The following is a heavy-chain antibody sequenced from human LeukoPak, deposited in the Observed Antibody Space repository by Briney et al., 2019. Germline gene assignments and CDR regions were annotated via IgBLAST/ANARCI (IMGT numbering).Heavy chain of an antibody. V-gene: IGHV3-21*01. D-gene: IGHD3-3*01. Sequence: PGGSLRLSCAASGFTFSSYSVNWVHQAPGKGLEWVSSISSSSSYIYYADSVKGRFTISRDNAKNSLHLQMNSLRVEDTAVYYCARDSYYDFWSGSTYHMDVWGKGTTVIVSS. CDR1: GFTFSSYS. CDR2: ISSSSSYI. J-gene: IGHJ6*03. CDR3: ARDSYYDFWSGSTYHMDV.